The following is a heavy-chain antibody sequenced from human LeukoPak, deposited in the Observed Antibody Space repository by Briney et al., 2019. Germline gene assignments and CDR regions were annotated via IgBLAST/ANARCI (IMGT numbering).Heavy chain of an antibody. CDR3: TKDSVAMVTTSGY. V-gene: IGHV3-23*01. D-gene: IGHD5-18*01. J-gene: IGHJ4*02. CDR2: ISGSGGSP. Sequence: GGSLRLSCAASGFTFSSSAMSWVRQAPGKGLEWVSSISGSGGSPYYADSVKGRFTTSRDNAKNSLYLQMNSLRPEDTALYYCTKDSVAMVTTSGYWGQGTLVTVSS. CDR1: GFTFSSSA.